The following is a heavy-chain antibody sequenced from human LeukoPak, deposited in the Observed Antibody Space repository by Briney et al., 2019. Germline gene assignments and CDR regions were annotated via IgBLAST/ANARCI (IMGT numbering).Heavy chain of an antibody. CDR2: ISGRSADI. V-gene: IGHV3-21*06. J-gene: IGHJ4*02. Sequence: GGSLRLSCAVSGFTFSTYGMSWVRQAPGKGLEWVSSISGRSADIYYADSVKGRFTISRDNAKNSVFLQMNNLRVEDTAIYYCARRGYHDSSGYDYWGQGTPVTVSS. CDR3: ARRGYHDSSGYDY. CDR1: GFTFSTYG. D-gene: IGHD3-22*01.